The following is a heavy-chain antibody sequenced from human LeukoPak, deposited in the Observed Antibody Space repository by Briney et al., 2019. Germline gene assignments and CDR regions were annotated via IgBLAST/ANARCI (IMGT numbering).Heavy chain of an antibody. CDR3: AGKGGYSSSWYRGYYYYYMDV. Sequence: GGSLRLSCAASGFTFSSYSMNWVRQAPGKGLEWVSSISSSSSYIYYADSVKGRFTIPRDNAKNSLYLQMNSLRDEDTAVYYCAGKGGYSSSWYRGYYYYYMDVWGKGTTVTISS. CDR2: ISSSSSYI. D-gene: IGHD6-13*01. CDR1: GFTFSSYS. V-gene: IGHV3-21*01. J-gene: IGHJ6*03.